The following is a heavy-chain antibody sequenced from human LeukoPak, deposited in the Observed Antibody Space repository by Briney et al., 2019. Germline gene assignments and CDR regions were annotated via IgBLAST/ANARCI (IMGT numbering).Heavy chain of an antibody. Sequence: GGSLRPSCAASGFTFSSYAMHCVRQAPGKGLEYVSAISSNGGSTYYANSVKGRFTISRDNSKNTLYLQMGSLRAEDMAVYYCARDSVGATQNSVWFDPWGQGTLVTVSS. CDR2: ISSNGGST. D-gene: IGHD1-26*01. CDR3: ARDSVGATQNSVWFDP. V-gene: IGHV3-64*01. J-gene: IGHJ5*02. CDR1: GFTFSSYA.